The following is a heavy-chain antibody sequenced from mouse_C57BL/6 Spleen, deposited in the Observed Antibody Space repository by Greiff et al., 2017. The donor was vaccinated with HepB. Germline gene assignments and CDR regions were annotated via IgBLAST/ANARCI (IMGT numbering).Heavy chain of an antibody. CDR1: GFTFSDYG. J-gene: IGHJ4*01. Sequence: EVKLVESGGGLVKPGGSLKLSCAASGFTFSDYGMHWVRQAPEKGLEWVAYISSGSSTIYYADTVKGRFTISRDNAKNTLFLQMTSLRSEDTAMYYCARDYYGSRRAMDYWGQGTSVTVSS. CDR2: ISSGSSTI. CDR3: ARDYYGSRRAMDY. V-gene: IGHV5-17*01. D-gene: IGHD1-1*01.